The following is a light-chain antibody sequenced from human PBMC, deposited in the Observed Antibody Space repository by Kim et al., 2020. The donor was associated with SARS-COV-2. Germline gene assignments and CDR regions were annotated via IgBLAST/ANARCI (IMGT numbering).Light chain of an antibody. CDR2: RAS. Sequence: ATVNCKSSHSLLDRSEDNNYLTWYQQKPGQPPRLLFYRASTRASGVPDRFSGSGSGTDFTLTINNLQAEDVAVYYCQQYYDGPRTFGQGTKVDIK. CDR3: QQYYDGPRT. V-gene: IGKV4-1*01. J-gene: IGKJ1*01. CDR1: HSLLDRSEDNNY.